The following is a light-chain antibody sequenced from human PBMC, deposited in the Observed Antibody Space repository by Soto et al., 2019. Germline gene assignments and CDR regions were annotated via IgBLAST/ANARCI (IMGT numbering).Light chain of an antibody. CDR1: QSVSSN. V-gene: IGKV3-15*01. Sequence: EIVMTQSPATLSVSPGERATLSCRASQSVSSNLGWYQQKPGQATRLLFYGASTRATGIRARFSGSGSGTEVTLTFSCLQSEDFAVYCCHQYNNWAPYSFGQGTKLEIK. CDR2: GAS. J-gene: IGKJ2*03. CDR3: HQYNNWAPYS.